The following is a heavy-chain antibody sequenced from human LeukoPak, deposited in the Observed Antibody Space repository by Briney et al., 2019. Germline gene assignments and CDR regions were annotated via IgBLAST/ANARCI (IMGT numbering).Heavy chain of an antibody. CDR1: GYTFTGYY. CDR2: INPNSGGT. D-gene: IGHD5-18*01. CDR3: ARALGTAMVSGIGDY. Sequence: ASVKVSCTASGYTFTGYYMHWVRQAPGQGLEWMGWINPNSGGTNYAQKFQCRVTMTRDTSISTAYMELSRLRSDDTAVYYCARALGTAMVSGIGDYWGQGTLVTVSS. V-gene: IGHV1-2*02. J-gene: IGHJ4*02.